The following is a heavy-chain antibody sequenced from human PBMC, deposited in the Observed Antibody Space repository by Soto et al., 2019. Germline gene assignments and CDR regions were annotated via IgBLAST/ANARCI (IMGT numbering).Heavy chain of an antibody. Sequence: QVQLVQSGPEVKKPGASVKVSCKTSGYTFTSYGISWVRQAPGQGLEWMGWITTDKGKTTYAQKFQGRVTMTTDTSTSTAYMELRSLRSHDTAVYYCATRSPAFDYWGQGTLVTVSS. CDR2: ITTDKGKT. CDR1: GYTFTSYG. CDR3: ATRSPAFDY. J-gene: IGHJ4*02. V-gene: IGHV1-18*01.